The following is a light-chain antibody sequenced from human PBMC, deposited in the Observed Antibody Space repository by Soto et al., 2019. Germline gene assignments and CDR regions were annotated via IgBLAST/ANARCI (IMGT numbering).Light chain of an antibody. CDR1: QSMSSS. CDR3: QQYYNWRPR. V-gene: IGKV3-15*01. J-gene: IGKJ1*01. Sequence: EVVLTQSPATLSVSPGDTATLSCRASQSMSSSLAWYQQKPGQAPRLLIYGASTRATGVPARFSGSGSGPEFTLTISRLQSEDFAIYYCQQYYNWRPRFGQGTKVEIK. CDR2: GAS.